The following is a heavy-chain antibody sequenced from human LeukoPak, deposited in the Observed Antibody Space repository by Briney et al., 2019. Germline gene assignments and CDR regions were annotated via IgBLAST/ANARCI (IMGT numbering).Heavy chain of an antibody. D-gene: IGHD1-26*01. CDR2: IYHSGST. CDR3: ARSGMDSGSYYAGLGAFDI. Sequence: SETLSLTCTVSGYSISSGYYWGWIRQPPGKGLEWIGSIYHSGSTYYNPSLKSRVTISVDTSKNQFSLKLSSVTAADTAVYYCARSGMDSGSYYAGLGAFDIWGQGTMVTVSS. CDR1: GYSISSGYY. V-gene: IGHV4-38-2*02. J-gene: IGHJ3*02.